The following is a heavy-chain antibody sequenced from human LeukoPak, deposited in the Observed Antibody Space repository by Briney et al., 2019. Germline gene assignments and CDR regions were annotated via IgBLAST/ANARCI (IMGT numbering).Heavy chain of an antibody. D-gene: IGHD6-19*01. V-gene: IGHV3-23*01. CDR3: ARDLTLGIAVAGPGEFDY. J-gene: IGHJ4*02. CDR2: ISGGDDTT. Sequence: GGSLRLSCAASGFIFSNYAMTWVRQGPGKGLEWVSTISGGDDTTTYGDSVKGRFTISRDNSKNTLYLQMNSLRAEDTAVYYCARDLTLGIAVAGPGEFDYWGQGTLVTVSS. CDR1: GFIFSNYA.